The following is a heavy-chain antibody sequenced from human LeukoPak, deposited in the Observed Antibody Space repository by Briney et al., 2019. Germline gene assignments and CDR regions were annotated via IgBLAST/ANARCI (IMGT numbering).Heavy chain of an antibody. V-gene: IGHV4-38-2*02. J-gene: IGHJ4*02. D-gene: IGHD1-26*01. CDR2: IYYSGTT. Sequence: SETLSLTCTVSGYSITNGYNWGWIRQSPVKGLEWIANIYYSGTTYYNPSLRSRVTMSVDTSKNQFSLRLTSATAADTAVYYCVREWELLHTPFDLWGQGTLVTVSS. CDR3: VREWELLHTPFDL. CDR1: GYSITNGYN.